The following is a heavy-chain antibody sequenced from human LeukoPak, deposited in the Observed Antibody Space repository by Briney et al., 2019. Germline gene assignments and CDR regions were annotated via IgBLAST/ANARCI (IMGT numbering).Heavy chain of an antibody. J-gene: IGHJ4*02. Sequence: GASLQISCQGSGSSFTSYWIGWVRHLLGKGLEWMGIIYPDDSDTRYSPSFQGQVTISANKSISTAYLQWSSLKASDTAMYYCARPGVGYGGYENDYWGQGTLVTVSS. CDR3: ARPGVGYGGYENDY. V-gene: IGHV5-51*01. CDR2: IYPDDSDT. CDR1: GSSFTSYW. D-gene: IGHD5-12*01.